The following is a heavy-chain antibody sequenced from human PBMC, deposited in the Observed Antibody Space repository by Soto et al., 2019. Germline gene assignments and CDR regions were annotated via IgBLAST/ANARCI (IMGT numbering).Heavy chain of an antibody. CDR2: ISSSSSTI. Sequence: GGSLRLSCAASGFTFSSYSMNWVRQAPGKGLEWVSYISSSSSTIYYADSVKGRFTISRDNAKNSLYLQMNSLRAEDTAVYYCARAYGAHAFDLWGQGTMVTVSS. D-gene: IGHD4-17*01. V-gene: IGHV3-48*01. CDR3: ARAYGAHAFDL. J-gene: IGHJ3*01. CDR1: GFTFSSYS.